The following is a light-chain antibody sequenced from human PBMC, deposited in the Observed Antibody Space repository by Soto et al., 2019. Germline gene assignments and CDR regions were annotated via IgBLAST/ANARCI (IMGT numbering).Light chain of an antibody. CDR1: NSNIGAGYD. CDR2: GNS. V-gene: IGLV1-40*01. CDR3: CSYAGSSTYV. J-gene: IGLJ1*01. Sequence: QSVLAQPPSVSGAPGQRVTISCTGSNSNIGAGYDVHWYQQLPGTAPKLLIYGNSNRPSGVPDRFSGSKSGTSVSLTISGLQAEDEADYYCCSYAGSSTYVFGTGTKVTVL.